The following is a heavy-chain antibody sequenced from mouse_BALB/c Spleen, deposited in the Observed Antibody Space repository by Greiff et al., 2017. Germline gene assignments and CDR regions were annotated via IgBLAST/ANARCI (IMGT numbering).Heavy chain of an antibody. CDR3: ARDYRYYFDY. D-gene: IGHD2-14*01. J-gene: IGHJ2*01. Sequence: VKLQESGAELVRPGTSVKVSCKASGYAFTNYLIEWVKQRPGQGLEWIGVINPGSGGTNYNEKFKGKATLTADKSSSTAYMQLSSLTSDDSAVYFCARDYRYYFDYWGQGTTLTVSS. V-gene: IGHV1-54*01. CDR2: INPGSGGT. CDR1: GYAFTNYL.